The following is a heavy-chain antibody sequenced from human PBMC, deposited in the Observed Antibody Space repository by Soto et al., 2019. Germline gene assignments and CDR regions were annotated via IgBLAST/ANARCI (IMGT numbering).Heavy chain of an antibody. Sequence: SGSLALTCTVSGGSISSGGYYWSWIRQHPGKGLEWIGYIYYSGSTYYNPSLKSRVTISVDTSKNQFSLKLSSVTAADTAVYYCASSVVTAIPRITYFQHWAQGTLVTVSS. V-gene: IGHV4-31*03. D-gene: IGHD2-21*02. CDR3: ASSVVTAIPRITYFQH. CDR2: IYYSGST. CDR1: GGSISSGGYY. J-gene: IGHJ1*01.